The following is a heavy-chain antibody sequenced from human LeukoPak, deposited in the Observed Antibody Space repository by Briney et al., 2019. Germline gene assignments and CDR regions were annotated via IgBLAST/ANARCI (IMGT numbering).Heavy chain of an antibody. V-gene: IGHV3-23*01. CDR3: AKAGGGSPIDY. CDR1: GFTFSSYA. J-gene: IGHJ4*02. D-gene: IGHD3-16*01. CDR2: VSGSGGST. Sequence: GGSLRLSCAASGFTFSSYAMSWVRQAPGKGLEWVSTVSGSGGSTYYADSVKGRFTISRDNSKNTLYLQMNSLRAEDTAVYYCAKAGGGSPIDYWGQGTLVTVSS.